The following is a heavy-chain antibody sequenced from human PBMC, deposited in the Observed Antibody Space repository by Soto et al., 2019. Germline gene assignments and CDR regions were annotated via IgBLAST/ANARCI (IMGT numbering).Heavy chain of an antibody. J-gene: IGHJ4*02. CDR3: ARGTSWQLPFDY. V-gene: IGHV4-59*01. D-gene: IGHD6-13*01. CDR2: ISYSGST. CDR1: SDSISSYY. Sequence: PSETLYLACTVSSDSISSYYWSWIRQPPGKRLEWIGYISYSGSTDYNPSLKSRVTISGDTSKNQFSLKVSSVTAADTAVYYCARGTSWQLPFDYWGQGTLVTVSS.